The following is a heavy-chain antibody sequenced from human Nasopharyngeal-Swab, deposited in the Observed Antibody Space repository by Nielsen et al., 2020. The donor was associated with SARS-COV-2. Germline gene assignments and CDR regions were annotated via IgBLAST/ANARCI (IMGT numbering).Heavy chain of an antibody. CDR2: IAHDASNE. Sequence: GESLKISCSASGFNFRIYGMHWVRQAPGKGLEWVALIAHDASNEYYGDSVKGRFSISRDTSKNTLYLQMNSLRAEDTAVYYCATHNDYRFENWGQGTLVSVSS. CDR1: GFNFRIYG. D-gene: IGHD4-11*01. CDR3: ATHNDYRFEN. V-gene: IGHV3-30*03. J-gene: IGHJ4*02.